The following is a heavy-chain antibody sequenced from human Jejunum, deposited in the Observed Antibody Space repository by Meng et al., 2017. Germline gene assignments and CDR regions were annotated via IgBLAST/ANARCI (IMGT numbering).Heavy chain of an antibody. Sequence: QVPLQQAGQGLVTPPQPPSLTFANSGDSVSSNSAAWNWIRQSPSRGLEWLGRTYYRSKWYNDYAESVKSRITINPDTSKNQFSLQLNSVTPEDTAVYYCVRTSNWSLDYWGQGTLVTVSS. CDR3: VRTSNWSLDY. CDR1: GDSVSSNSAA. J-gene: IGHJ4*01. V-gene: IGHV6-1*01. D-gene: IGHD6-13*01. CDR2: TYYRSKWYN.